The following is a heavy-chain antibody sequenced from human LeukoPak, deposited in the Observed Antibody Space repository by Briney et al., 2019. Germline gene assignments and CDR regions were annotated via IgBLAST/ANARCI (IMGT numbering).Heavy chain of an antibody. CDR2: IYYSGST. CDR1: GGSISSSSYY. Sequence: NSSETLSLTCTVSGGSISSSSYYWGWIRQPPGKGLEWIGSIYYSGSTYYNPSLKSRVTISVDTSKNQFSLKLSSVTAADTAVYYCARRGPWLRYSPFDYWGQGTLVTVSS. D-gene: IGHD3-9*01. J-gene: IGHJ4*02. V-gene: IGHV4-39*01. CDR3: ARRGPWLRYSPFDY.